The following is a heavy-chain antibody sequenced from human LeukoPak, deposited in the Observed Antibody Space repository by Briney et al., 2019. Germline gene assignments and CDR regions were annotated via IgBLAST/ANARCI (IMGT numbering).Heavy chain of an antibody. CDR2: IYTSGST. D-gene: IGHD3-3*01. V-gene: IGHV4-61*02. CDR1: GGSISSGSYY. Sequence: ASQTLSLTCTVSGGSISSGSYYWSWIRQPAGKGLEWIGRIYTSGSTNYNPSLKSRVTVSVDTSKNQFSLKLSSVTAADTAVYYCARGATFDFWSGYYTGLEYWGQGTLVTVSS. CDR3: ARGATFDFWSGYYTGLEY. J-gene: IGHJ4*02.